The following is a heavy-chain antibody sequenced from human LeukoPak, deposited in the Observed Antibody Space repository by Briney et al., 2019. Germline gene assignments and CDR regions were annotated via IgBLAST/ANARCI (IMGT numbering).Heavy chain of an antibody. CDR1: GGSISSHY. V-gene: IGHV4-59*11. J-gene: IGHJ4*02. D-gene: IGHD3-22*01. CDR3: ARADYYYDSRGYSYYFDS. CDR2: IYYSGTT. Sequence: SETLSLTCTVSGGSISSHYWGWIRQPPGKGLEYIAHIYYSGTTNYNPSLKSRVAISVDTSRTQFSLKLSSVTAADTAVYYCARADYYYDSRGYSYYFDSWGQGTLVTVSS.